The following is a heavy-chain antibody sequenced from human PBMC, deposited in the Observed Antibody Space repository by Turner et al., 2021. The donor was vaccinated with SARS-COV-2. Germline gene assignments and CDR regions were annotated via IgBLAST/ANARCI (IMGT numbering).Heavy chain of an antibody. J-gene: IGHJ6*02. CDR1: GGSFSSYA. D-gene: IGHD4-17*01. CDR3: ATATAIYGDYRNYYYYYGMDV. Sequence: QVQLVQSGAEVKKPGSSVKVSCKASGGSFSSYAISWVRQGPGQGLEWMGGIIPILGTAKYAQKFQGRVTITADESTSTAYMELSSLRSEDTAVYYCATATAIYGDYRNYYYYYGMDVWGQGTTVTVSS. V-gene: IGHV1-69*01. CDR2: IIPILGTA.